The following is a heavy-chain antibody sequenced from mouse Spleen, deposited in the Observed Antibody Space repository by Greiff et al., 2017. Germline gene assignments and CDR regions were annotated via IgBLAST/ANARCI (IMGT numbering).Heavy chain of an antibody. Sequence: QVQLQQSGAELVRPGASVTLSCKASGYTFTDYEMHWVKQTPVHGLEWIGAIDPETGGTAYNQKFKGKAILTADKSSSTAYMELRSLTSEDSAVYYCTRRRVVWFAYWGQGTLVTVSA. CDR2: IDPETGGT. V-gene: IGHV1-15*01. D-gene: IGHD1-1*02. CDR1: GYTFTDYE. J-gene: IGHJ3*01. CDR3: TRRRVVWFAY.